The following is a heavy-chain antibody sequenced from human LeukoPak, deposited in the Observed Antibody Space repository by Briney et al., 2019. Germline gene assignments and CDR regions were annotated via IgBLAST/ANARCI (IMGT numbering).Heavy chain of an antibody. Sequence: SETLSQTCTGCGGFISSYYWSGIGQPPGKEVEGIGYIYYSGSTNYNPSLNSRVTISVDTSKNQFSLKLSSVTAANTAVYYCARGLQGPFDYWGQGTLVTVSS. CDR2: IYYSGST. D-gene: IGHD4-11*01. CDR3: ARGLQGPFDY. CDR1: GGFISSYY. J-gene: IGHJ4*02. V-gene: IGHV4-59*01.